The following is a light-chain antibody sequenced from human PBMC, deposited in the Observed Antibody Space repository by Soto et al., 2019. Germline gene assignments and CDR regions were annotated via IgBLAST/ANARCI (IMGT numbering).Light chain of an antibody. CDR2: AAS. CDR1: QGISNY. J-gene: IGKJ3*01. CDR3: QKYNSAPPFT. V-gene: IGKV1-27*01. Sequence: DIQMTQSPSSLSASVGDRVTITCRASQGISNYLAWYQQKPGKVPKLLIYAASTLQSGVPSRFSGSGSGTDFTLTISSLQPEDVATYYCQKYNSAPPFTFGHGTKLDIK.